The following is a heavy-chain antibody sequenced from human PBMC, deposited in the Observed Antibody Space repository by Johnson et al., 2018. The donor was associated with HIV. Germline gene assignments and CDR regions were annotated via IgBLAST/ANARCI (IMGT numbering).Heavy chain of an antibody. CDR3: ARDPTTQNPRLTGDFGAFDS. D-gene: IGHD7-27*01. Sequence: EVQLVESGGGVVRPGGSLRLSCAASGFTLDEYDMSWVRQVPGKGLEWVSSFSRSGGTTAYAASVRGRFTISRDNAKNSLYLQMNSLRDEDTALYYCARDPTTQNPRLTGDFGAFDSWGQGTMVTVSS. CDR2: FSRSGGTT. V-gene: IGHV3-20*04. J-gene: IGHJ3*02. CDR1: GFTLDEYD.